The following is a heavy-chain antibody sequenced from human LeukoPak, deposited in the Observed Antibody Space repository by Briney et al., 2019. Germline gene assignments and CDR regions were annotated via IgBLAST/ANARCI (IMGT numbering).Heavy chain of an antibody. J-gene: IGHJ4*02. CDR2: IYYSGST. Sequence: SETLSLTCTVSGGSISTYYWSWVRQPPGKGLEWIGYIYYSGSTNYNPSLKSRVTISIDTSKNQFSLKVSSVTAADTAVYYCARAEKAVTGTLDYWGQGTLITVSS. CDR3: ARAEKAVTGTLDY. CDR1: GGSISTYY. D-gene: IGHD6-19*01. V-gene: IGHV4-59*08.